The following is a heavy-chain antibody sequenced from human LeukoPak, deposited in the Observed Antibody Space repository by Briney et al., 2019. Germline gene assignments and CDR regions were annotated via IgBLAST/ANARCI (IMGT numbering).Heavy chain of an antibody. Sequence: GGSLRLSCAASGFTFSLYWMTWVRQSPGKGLEWVADINPDGSQKYSVDSVKGRFTISRDDARNAPFLQMNSLRAEDTAVYYCVRQMIRFWFDPWGQGTLVTVSS. CDR1: GFTFSLYW. J-gene: IGHJ5*02. D-gene: IGHD3-16*01. CDR2: INPDGSQK. CDR3: VRQMIRFWFDP. V-gene: IGHV3-7*01.